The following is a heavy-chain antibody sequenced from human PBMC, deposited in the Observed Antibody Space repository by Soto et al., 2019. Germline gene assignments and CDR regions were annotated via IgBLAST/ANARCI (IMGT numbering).Heavy chain of an antibody. J-gene: IGHJ6*02. CDR2: IDWDDDK. CDR1: GFSLSTSGMC. Sequence: SGPTVVNPTQTLTLTCSFSGFSLSTSGMCVSWIRQPPGKALEWLALIDWDDDKYYSTSLKTRLTISKDTSKNQVVLTMTNMDPVDTATYYCARLPHSSGYYREPYYGMDVWGQGTTVTVSS. V-gene: IGHV2-70*01. D-gene: IGHD3-22*01. CDR3: ARLPHSSGYYREPYYGMDV.